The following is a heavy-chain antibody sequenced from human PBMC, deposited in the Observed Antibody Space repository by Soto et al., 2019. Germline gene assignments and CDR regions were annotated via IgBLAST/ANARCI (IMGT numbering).Heavy chain of an antibody. CDR1: GYTFTSYD. CDR2: MNPNSGNT. D-gene: IGHD1-26*01. Sequence: ASVKVSCKASGYTFTSYDINWVLQATGQGLEWMGWMNPNSGNTGYAQKFQGRVTMTRNTSISTANMELSSLRSEDTAVYYCARDPGSGSYYAPDAFDIWGQGTMVTVSS. CDR3: ARDPGSGSYYAPDAFDI. J-gene: IGHJ3*02. V-gene: IGHV1-8*01.